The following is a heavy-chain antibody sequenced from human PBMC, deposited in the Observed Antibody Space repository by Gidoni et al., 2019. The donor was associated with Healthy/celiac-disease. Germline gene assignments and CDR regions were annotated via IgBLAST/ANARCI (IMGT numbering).Heavy chain of an antibody. V-gene: IGHV1-69*08. CDR1: GGTFSSYT. Sequence: QVQLVQSGAEVKKPGSSVKVSCKASGGTFSSYTISWVRQAPGQGLEWMGRIIPILGIANYAQKFQGRVTITADKSTSTAYMELSSLRSEDTAVYYCARDYSSSSVSDYWGQGTLVTVSS. D-gene: IGHD6-6*01. CDR3: ARDYSSSSVSDY. J-gene: IGHJ4*02. CDR2: IIPILGIA.